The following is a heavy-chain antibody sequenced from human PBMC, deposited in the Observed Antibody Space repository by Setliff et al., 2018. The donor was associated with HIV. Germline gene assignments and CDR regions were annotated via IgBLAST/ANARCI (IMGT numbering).Heavy chain of an antibody. D-gene: IGHD5-18*01. V-gene: IGHV4-59*11. J-gene: IGHJ4*02. Sequence: SETLSLTCTVSRDSINGHWWSWIRQPPGKGLEWTGSIHYSGITHYNPSLKSRLTMSVDTSKNQVSLKLTSVAAADTAVYYCARLPDINSRPFDYWARGTLVTVSS. CDR3: ARLPDINSRPFDY. CDR2: IHYSGIT. CDR1: RDSINGHW.